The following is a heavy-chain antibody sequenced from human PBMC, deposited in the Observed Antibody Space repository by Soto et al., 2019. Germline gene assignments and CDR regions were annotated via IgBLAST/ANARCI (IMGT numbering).Heavy chain of an antibody. CDR1: GGTFSSYA. Sequence: ASVKVSCKASGGTFSSYAISWVRQAPGQGLEWMGGIIPIFGTANYAQKFQGRVTITADKSTSTAYMELRSLRSDDTAVYYCARHTSPINDFWSGYPYYYYYYGMDVWGQGTTVTVSS. V-gene: IGHV1-69*06. CDR2: IIPIFGTA. CDR3: ARHTSPINDFWSGYPYYYYYYGMDV. D-gene: IGHD3-3*01. J-gene: IGHJ6*02.